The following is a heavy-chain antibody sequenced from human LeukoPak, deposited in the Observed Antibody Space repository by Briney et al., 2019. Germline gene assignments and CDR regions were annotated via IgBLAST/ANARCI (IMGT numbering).Heavy chain of an antibody. D-gene: IGHD2-8*01. CDR1: GYTFTNYY. V-gene: IGHV1-46*01. Sequence: ASVKVSCKASGYTFTNYYMHWVRQAPGQGLEWMGIINPSGGSTSYAQKFQGRVTMTRDMSTSTVYMELSSLRSEDTAVYYCARGGRGLGVYATPHFSQLFDTWGQGTMVTVSS. CDR3: ARGGRGLGVYATPHFSQLFDT. J-gene: IGHJ3*02. CDR2: INPSGGST.